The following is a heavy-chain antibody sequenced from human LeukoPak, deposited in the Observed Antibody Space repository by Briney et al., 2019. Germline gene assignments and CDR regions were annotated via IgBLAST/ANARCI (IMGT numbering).Heavy chain of an antibody. J-gene: IGHJ2*01. CDR2: IYYSGST. CDR1: GGSISSYY. Sequence: SSETLSLTCTVSGGSISSYYWSWIRQPPGKGLEWIGYIYYSGSTNYKSSLKSRVTISVDTSKNQFSLKLSSVTAADTAVYYCARDLSGWSQDWYFDLWGRGTLVTVSS. V-gene: IGHV4-59*01. CDR3: ARDLSGWSQDWYFDL. D-gene: IGHD6-19*01.